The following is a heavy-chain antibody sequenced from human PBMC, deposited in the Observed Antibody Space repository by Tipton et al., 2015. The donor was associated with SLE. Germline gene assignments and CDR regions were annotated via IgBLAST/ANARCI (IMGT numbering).Heavy chain of an antibody. CDR1: GGSLSSYY. Sequence: TLSLTCTVSGGSLSSYYWSWIRQPPGKGLEWIGYIYTSGSTIYNSSLKSRVTMSIDTSNNQFSLKLTSVTAADTAVYYCARGGCSSCWFDPWGQGTLVTVSS. CDR2: IYTSGST. V-gene: IGHV4-4*08. CDR3: ARGGCSSCWFDP. D-gene: IGHD6-6*01. J-gene: IGHJ5*02.